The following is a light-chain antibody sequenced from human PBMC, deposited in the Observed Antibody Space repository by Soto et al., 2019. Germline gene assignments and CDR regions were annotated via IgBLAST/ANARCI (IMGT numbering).Light chain of an antibody. Sequence: QSALTQPRSVSGSPGQSVTISCTGTSNDVGGYNYVSWYQQHPGKAPKLMIYDVNERPSGVPDRFSGSKSGNTASLTISGLQAEDEADYYCCSYAGSYTLVFGGGTKLTVL. CDR3: CSYAGSYTLV. CDR2: DVN. V-gene: IGLV2-11*01. J-gene: IGLJ3*02. CDR1: SNDVGGYNY.